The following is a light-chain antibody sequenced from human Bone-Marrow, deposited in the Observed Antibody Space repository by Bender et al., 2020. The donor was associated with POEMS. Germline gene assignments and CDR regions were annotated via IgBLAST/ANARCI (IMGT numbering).Light chain of an antibody. CDR3: YSAADNNLV. V-gene: IGLV3-27*01. CDR2: KDT. Sequence: SYELTQPPSVSVSPRQTARITCSGDAVAKQYIYWYQQKPGQAPVLVMYKDTERPSGIPERFSGSSSGTTVTLTISGAQVEDEADYYCYSAADNNLVFGGGTKLTVL. CDR1: AVAKQY. J-gene: IGLJ3*02.